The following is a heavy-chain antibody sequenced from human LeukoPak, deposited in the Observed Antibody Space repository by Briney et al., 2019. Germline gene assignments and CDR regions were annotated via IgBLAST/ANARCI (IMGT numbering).Heavy chain of an antibody. CDR1: GGSISSYY. Sequence: SETLSLTCTVSGGSISSYYWSWTRQPPGKGLEWIGYIYYSGSTNYNPSLKSRVTISVDTSKNQFSLKLSSVTAADTAVYYCARRYPGCSGGSCYRGDYYYYMDVWGKGTTVTVSS. V-gene: IGHV4-59*08. J-gene: IGHJ6*03. D-gene: IGHD2-15*01. CDR2: IYYSGST. CDR3: ARRYPGCSGGSCYRGDYYYYMDV.